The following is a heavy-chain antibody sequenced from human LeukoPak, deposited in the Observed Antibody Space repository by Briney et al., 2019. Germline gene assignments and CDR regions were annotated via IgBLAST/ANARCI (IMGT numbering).Heavy chain of an antibody. CDR3: ARDYAGPLRFLEWFNWFDP. V-gene: IGHV4-38-2*02. J-gene: IGHJ5*02. D-gene: IGHD3-3*01. CDR1: GYSISSGYY. CDR2: IYHSGST. Sequence: PSETLSLTCTVSGYSISSGYYWGWIRPPPGKGLEWIGSIYHSGSTYYNPSLKSRVTISVDTSKNQFSLKLSSVTAADTAVYYCARDYAGPLRFLEWFNWFDPWGQGTLVTVSS.